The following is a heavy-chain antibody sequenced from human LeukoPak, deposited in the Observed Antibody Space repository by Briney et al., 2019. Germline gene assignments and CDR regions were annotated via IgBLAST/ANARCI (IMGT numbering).Heavy chain of an antibody. V-gene: IGHV4-34*01. CDR3: ARHPSY. Sequence: PSETLSLTCAVYGGSFSGYYWSWIRQPPGKGLEWIGEINHSGSTNYNPSLKSRVTISVDTSKNQFSLKLSSVTAADTAVYYCARHPSYWGQGTLVTVSS. J-gene: IGHJ4*02. CDR1: GGSFSGYY. CDR2: INHSGST.